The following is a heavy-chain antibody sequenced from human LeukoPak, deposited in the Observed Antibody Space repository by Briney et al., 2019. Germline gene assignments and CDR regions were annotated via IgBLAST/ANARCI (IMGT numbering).Heavy chain of an antibody. CDR1: GYTFTSYD. CDR3: ARGQLLQDFDC. CDR2: MNPNSDNT. Sequence: ASVKVSCKASGYTFTSYDINWVRQATGQGLEWMGWMNPNSDNTGYAQKFQSRVNMNRNTSISTAYMELSSLRSEDTAVYYCARGQLLQDFDCWGQGAMVTVSS. J-gene: IGHJ4*02. D-gene: IGHD2-2*01. V-gene: IGHV1-8*02.